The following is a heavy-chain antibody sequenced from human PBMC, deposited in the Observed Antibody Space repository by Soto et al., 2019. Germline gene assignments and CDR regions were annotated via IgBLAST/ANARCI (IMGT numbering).Heavy chain of an antibody. D-gene: IGHD1-26*01. CDR2: IYYSGST. CDR3: ARASLPIVGATDY. CDR1: GCSVSSGSYY. V-gene: IGHV4-61*01. Sequence: PSDTLSLTCTVSGCSVSSGSYYWSWIRQPPGKGLEWIGYIYYSGSTNYNPSLKSRVTISVDTSKNQFSLKLSSVTAADTAVYYCARASLPIVGATDYWGQGTLVTVSS. J-gene: IGHJ4*02.